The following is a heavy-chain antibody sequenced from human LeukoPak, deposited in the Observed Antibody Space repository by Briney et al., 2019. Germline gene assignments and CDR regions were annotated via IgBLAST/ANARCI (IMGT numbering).Heavy chain of an antibody. CDR2: IYYSGST. CDR1: GGSISSYY. J-gene: IGHJ4*02. D-gene: IGHD5-12*01. V-gene: IGHV4-59*01. CDR3: ARDLGGYDPFDY. Sequence: PSETLSLTCTVSGGSISSYYWSWVRQPPGKGLEWIGYIYYSGSTNYNPSLKSRVTISVDTSKNQFSLKLSSVTAADTAVYYCARDLGGYDPFDYWGQGTLVTVSS.